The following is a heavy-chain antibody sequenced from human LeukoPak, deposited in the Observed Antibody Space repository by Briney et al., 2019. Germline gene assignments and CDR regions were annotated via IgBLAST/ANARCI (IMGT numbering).Heavy chain of an antibody. J-gene: IGHJ4*02. CDR3: AKDANTVVVLVVFDS. CDR1: GFTFSIYA. D-gene: IGHD2-8*02. V-gene: IGHV3-23*01. Sequence: GGSLRLSCAASGFTFSIYAMNWVRQAPGKGLEWVATINFSGGSTYYADSVKGRFSISRDNSRSILFLQMSSLRAEDTAIYYCAKDANTVVVLVVFDSWGQGTLVTVSS. CDR2: INFSGGST.